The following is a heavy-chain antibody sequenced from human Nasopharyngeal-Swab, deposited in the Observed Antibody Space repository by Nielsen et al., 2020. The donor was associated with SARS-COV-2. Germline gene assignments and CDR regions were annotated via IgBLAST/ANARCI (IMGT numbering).Heavy chain of an antibody. CDR2: IKQDGSEK. V-gene: IGHV3-7*03. J-gene: IGHJ3*02. D-gene: IGHD2-15*01. Sequence: GESLKISCAASGFTFSSYWMSWVRQAPGKGLEWVANIKQDGSEKYYVDSVKGRLTISRDNAKNSLYLQMNSLRAEDTAVYYCAREPRGYCSGGSCYFVGRAFDIWGQGTMVTVSS. CDR3: AREPRGYCSGGSCYFVGRAFDI. CDR1: GFTFSSYW.